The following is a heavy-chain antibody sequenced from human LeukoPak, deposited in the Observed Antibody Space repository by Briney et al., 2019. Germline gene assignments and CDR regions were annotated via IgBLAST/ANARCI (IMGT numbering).Heavy chain of an antibody. CDR1: GGSISSGDYY. V-gene: IGHV4-30-4*01. Sequence: SETLSLTCTVSGGSISSGDYYWSWIRQPPGKGLEWIGYIYYSGSTYYNPSLKSRATISVDTSKNQFSLKLSSVTAADTAVYYCARGGVDYDSSGYYLLAPSGAFDIWGQGTMVTVSS. D-gene: IGHD3-22*01. CDR2: IYYSGST. J-gene: IGHJ3*02. CDR3: ARGGVDYDSSGYYLLAPSGAFDI.